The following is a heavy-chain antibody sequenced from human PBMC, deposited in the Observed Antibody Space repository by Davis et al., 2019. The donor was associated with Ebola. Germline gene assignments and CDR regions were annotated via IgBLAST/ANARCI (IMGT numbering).Heavy chain of an antibody. CDR3: ARATMATINN. D-gene: IGHD5-24*01. CDR1: GGSFSGYY. Sequence: SETLSLTCAVYGGSFSGYYWSWIRQPPGKGLEWIGEINHSGSTNYNPSLKSRVTISVDTSKNQFSLKLSSVTAADTAVYYCARATMATINNWGQGTLVTVSS. J-gene: IGHJ4*02. CDR2: INHSGST. V-gene: IGHV4-34*01.